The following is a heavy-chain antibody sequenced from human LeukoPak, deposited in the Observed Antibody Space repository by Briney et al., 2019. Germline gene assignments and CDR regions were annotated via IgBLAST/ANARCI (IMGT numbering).Heavy chain of an antibody. CDR1: GGSLSDHN. J-gene: IGHJ3*02. CDR3: ARLIIKPVTMVRGVISGAFDI. D-gene: IGHD3-10*01. Sequence: SETLSLTCGVYGGSLSDHNWDWIRQPPGKGLEWIGEINDSGGTNYNPSLKSRVTISVDTSRNQFSLKLSSVTAADTAVYYCARLIIKPVTMVRGVISGAFDIWGQGTMVTVSS. CDR2: INDSGGT. V-gene: IGHV4-34*01.